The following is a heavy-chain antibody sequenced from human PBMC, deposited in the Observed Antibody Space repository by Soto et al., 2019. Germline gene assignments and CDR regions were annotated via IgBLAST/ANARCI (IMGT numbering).Heavy chain of an antibody. D-gene: IGHD4-17*01. CDR2: VYYSGTT. CDR1: GGSVSNKTYY. CDR3: ARTTAVPNTTRSRYYFDY. V-gene: IGHV4-61*01. Sequence: SETLSLTCSVSGGSVSNKTYYWSWIRQPPGKSLEWIGYVYYSGTTNYNPSIKSRVTISVDLSKNQFSLTLSSVTTEDTALYYCARTTAVPNTTRSRYYFDYWGQGTLIAVSS. J-gene: IGHJ4*02.